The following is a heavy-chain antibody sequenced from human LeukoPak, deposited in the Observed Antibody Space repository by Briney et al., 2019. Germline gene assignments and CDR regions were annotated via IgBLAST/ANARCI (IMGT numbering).Heavy chain of an antibody. CDR1: GGSISSGDYY. V-gene: IGHV4-61*08. D-gene: IGHD2-2*01. CDR3: AREPADNWFDP. J-gene: IGHJ5*02. Sequence: SQTLSLTCTVSGGSISSGDYYWSWIRQPPGKGLEWIGYIYYSGSTNYNPSLKSRVTIPVDTSKNQFSLKLSSVTAADTAVYYCAREPADNWFDPWGQGTLVTVSS. CDR2: IYYSGST.